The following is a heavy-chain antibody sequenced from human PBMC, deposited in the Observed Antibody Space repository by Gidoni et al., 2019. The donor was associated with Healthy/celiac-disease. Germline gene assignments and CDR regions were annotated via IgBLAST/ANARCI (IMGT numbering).Heavy chain of an antibody. CDR3: AKCPSGFYYYGMDV. Sequence: EAQLLESGGGLVQPGGSLRLSCAASGFTFSSYAMSWVRQAPGKGLEWVSAISGSGGSTYYADSVKGRFTISRDNSKNTLYLQMNSLRAEDTAVYYCAKCPSGFYYYGMDVWGQGTTVTVSS. D-gene: IGHD1-1*01. CDR2: ISGSGGST. J-gene: IGHJ6*02. CDR1: GFTFSSYA. V-gene: IGHV3-23*01.